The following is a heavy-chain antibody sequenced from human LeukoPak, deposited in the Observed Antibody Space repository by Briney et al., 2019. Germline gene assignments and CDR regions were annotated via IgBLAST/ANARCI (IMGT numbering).Heavy chain of an antibody. D-gene: IGHD2-2*02. V-gene: IGHV4-38-2*02. Sequence: SETLSFTCTVSCYSISSGYYWGWIRQPPGQGLEWIGNIYHSGSTYYNPSLKSRVTMSRDTSKNQISLNLNSVTATDTAVYYCARECSSTTCYTRSFDPWGQGTLVTVSS. CDR1: CYSISSGYY. CDR2: IYHSGST. J-gene: IGHJ5*02. CDR3: ARECSSTTCYTRSFDP.